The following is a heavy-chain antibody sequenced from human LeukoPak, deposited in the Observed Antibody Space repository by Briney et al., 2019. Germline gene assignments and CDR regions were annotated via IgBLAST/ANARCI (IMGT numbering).Heavy chain of an antibody. CDR2: IYYSGST. CDR1: GGSISSSSYY. Sequence: KPSDTLSLTCSASGGSISSSSYYWGWIRQPPGKGLEWLASIYYSGSTYYNPSLKSRVTISVDTSKNQFSLKLSSVTAADTAVYYCARAGTKGIYWGQGTLVTVSS. J-gene: IGHJ4*02. V-gene: IGHV4-39*07. CDR3: ARAGTKGIY.